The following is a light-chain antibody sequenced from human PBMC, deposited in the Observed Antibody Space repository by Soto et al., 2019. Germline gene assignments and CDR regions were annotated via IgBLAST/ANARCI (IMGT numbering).Light chain of an antibody. CDR1: QSLLHITGETF. V-gene: IGKV2D-29*02. CDR2: EVS. J-gene: IGKJ5*01. Sequence: DVVMTQTPLSLSVAPGQPASISCKSSQSLLHITGETFLFWYLQKPGQSPQLLIYEVSTRVSGVPDRFSGSGSGTDFTREIRRVETDDVGIYYCMKSTQLPPTFGQGTRL. CDR3: MKSTQLPPT.